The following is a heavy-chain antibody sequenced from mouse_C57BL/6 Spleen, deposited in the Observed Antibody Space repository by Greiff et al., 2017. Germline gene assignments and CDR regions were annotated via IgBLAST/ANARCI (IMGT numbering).Heavy chain of an antibody. V-gene: IGHV3-6*01. CDR1: GYSITSGYY. CDR3: ARADGHWYFDV. J-gene: IGHJ1*03. CDR2: ISYDGSN. Sequence: EVKLQESGPGLVKPSQSLSLTCSVTGYSITSGYYWNWIRQFPGNKLEWMGYISYDGSNNYNPSLKNRISITRDTSKNQFFLKLNSVTTEDTATYYCARADGHWYFDVWGTGTTVTVSS. D-gene: IGHD2-3*01.